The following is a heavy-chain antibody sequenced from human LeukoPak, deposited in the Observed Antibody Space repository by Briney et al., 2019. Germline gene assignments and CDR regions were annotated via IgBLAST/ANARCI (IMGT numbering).Heavy chain of an antibody. CDR3: ARSRTLYSSSWYYFDY. J-gene: IGHJ4*02. D-gene: IGHD6-13*01. CDR2: IYYSGST. V-gene: IGHV4-39*07. CDR1: GGSISSSSYY. Sequence: SETLSLTCTVSGGSISSSSYYWGWIRQPPGKGLEWIVSIYYSGSTYYNPSLKSRVTITVDTSKYQFSLKLSSVTAADTAVYYCARSRTLYSSSWYYFDYWGQGTLVTVSS.